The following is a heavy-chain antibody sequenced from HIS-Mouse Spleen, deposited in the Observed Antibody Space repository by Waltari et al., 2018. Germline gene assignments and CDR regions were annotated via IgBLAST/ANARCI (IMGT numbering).Heavy chain of an antibody. CDR2: IDWDDDK. V-gene: IGHV2-70*15. CDR1: GFPLSTIAMG. Sequence: QVTLRESGPALVKPTQTLTLTCTFSGFPLSTIAMGVSWILQPPGKALEWLARIDWDDDKYYSTSLKTRLTISKDTSKNQVVLTMTNMDTVDTATYYCARIAEGYSSGWYAFDYWGQGTLVTVSS. D-gene: IGHD6-19*01. J-gene: IGHJ4*02. CDR3: ARIAEGYSSGWYAFDY.